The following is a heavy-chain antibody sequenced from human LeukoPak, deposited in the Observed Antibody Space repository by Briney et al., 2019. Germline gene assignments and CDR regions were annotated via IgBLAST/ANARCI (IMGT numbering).Heavy chain of an antibody. V-gene: IGHV3-33*01. CDR2: IWYDGSNK. D-gene: IGHD2-15*01. CDR1: GFTFSSYG. Sequence: PGRSLRLSCAASGFTFSSYGMHWVRQAPGKGLEWVAVIWYDGSNKYYADSVMGRFTISRDNSENTLYLQMNSLRAEDTAVYYCARDLGYCSGGSCYGFDYWGQGTLVTVPS. CDR3: ARDLGYCSGGSCYGFDY. J-gene: IGHJ4*02.